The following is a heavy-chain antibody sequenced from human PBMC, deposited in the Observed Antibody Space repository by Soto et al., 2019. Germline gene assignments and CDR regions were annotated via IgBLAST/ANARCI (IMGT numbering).Heavy chain of an antibody. J-gene: IGHJ4*02. CDR3: ARVGSGIAAADFDY. V-gene: IGHV1-8*01. D-gene: IGHD6-13*01. Sequence: ASVKVSCKASGYTFTSYDINWVRQATGQGLEWMGWMNPNSGKTGYAQKFQGRVTMTRNTSISTAYMELSSLRSEDTAVYYCARVGSGIAAADFDYWGQGTLVTSPQ. CDR2: MNPNSGKT. CDR1: GYTFTSYD.